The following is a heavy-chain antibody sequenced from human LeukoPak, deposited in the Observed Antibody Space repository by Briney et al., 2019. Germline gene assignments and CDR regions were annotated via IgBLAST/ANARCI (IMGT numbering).Heavy chain of an antibody. CDR2: INHSGST. CDR1: GGSFSGYY. V-gene: IGHV4-34*01. CDR3: ASASQWLVWGD. D-gene: IGHD6-19*01. J-gene: IGHJ1*01. Sequence: PSETLSLTCAVYGGSFSGYYWSWIRQPPGKGLEWIGEINHSGSTNYNPSLKSRVTISVDTSKNQLSLTLSSMTAADTAVYYCASASQWLVWGDWGQGTLVTVSS.